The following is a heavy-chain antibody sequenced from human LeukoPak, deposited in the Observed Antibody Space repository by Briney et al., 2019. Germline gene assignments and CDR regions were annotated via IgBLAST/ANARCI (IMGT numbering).Heavy chain of an antibody. CDR3: ARDHVAERGGY. Sequence: GGSLRLSCAASGFTFSSYWMSWVRQAPGQGLEWVANIKQDGSEKYYVDSVKGRFTISRDNAKNSLYPQMDSLRAEDTAVYYCARDHVAERGGYWGQGTLVTVSS. V-gene: IGHV3-7*01. CDR2: IKQDGSEK. D-gene: IGHD6-13*01. CDR1: GFTFSSYW. J-gene: IGHJ4*02.